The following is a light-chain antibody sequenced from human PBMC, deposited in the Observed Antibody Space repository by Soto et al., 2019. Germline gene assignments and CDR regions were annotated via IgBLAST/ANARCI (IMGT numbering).Light chain of an antibody. J-gene: IGKJ4*01. V-gene: IGKV3-20*01. Sequence: EIVLTQSPGTLSLSPGERATLSCRASQSVRSNYLAWYQRKPGQAPRLLIYGASSRATGIPDRFSGSGSGTDFTLTISRLEPEDFAVYYYQQYDSSVLTFGGGTNVEI. CDR3: QQYDSSVLT. CDR2: GAS. CDR1: QSVRSNY.